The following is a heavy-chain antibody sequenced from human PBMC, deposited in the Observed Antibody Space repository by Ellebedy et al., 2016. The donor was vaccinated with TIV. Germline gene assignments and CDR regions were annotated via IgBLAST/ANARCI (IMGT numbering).Heavy chain of an antibody. CDR3: ARGGGERLRYAFDI. Sequence: PGGSLRLSCAASGFTFSDYWMNWVRQVPGKGLEWFSSIRGRDGRTSYPDSAKGRFTISRDNAKNSLYLQMNSLRDEDTAVYYCARGGGERLRYAFDIWGHGTLVTVSS. CDR1: GFTFSDYW. CDR2: IRGRDGRT. J-gene: IGHJ3*02. D-gene: IGHD1-26*01. V-gene: IGHV3-23*01.